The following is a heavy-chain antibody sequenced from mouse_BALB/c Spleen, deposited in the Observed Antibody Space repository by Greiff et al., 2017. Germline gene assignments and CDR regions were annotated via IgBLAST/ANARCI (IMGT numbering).Heavy chain of an antibody. CDR3: ARPAIHYYGYFDY. CDR2: INPDSSTI. CDR1: GFDFSSYW. Sequence: EVQRVESGGGLVQPGGSLKLSCAASGFDFSSYWMSWVRQAPGKGLEWIGEINPDSSTINYTPSLKDKFIISRDNAKNTLYLQMSKVRSEDTALYYCARPAIHYYGYFDYWGQGTTLTVSS. D-gene: IGHD1-2*01. V-gene: IGHV4-1*02. J-gene: IGHJ2*01.